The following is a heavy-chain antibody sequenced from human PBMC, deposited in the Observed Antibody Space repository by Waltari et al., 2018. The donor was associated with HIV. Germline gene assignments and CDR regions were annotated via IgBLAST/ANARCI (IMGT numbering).Heavy chain of an antibody. CDR1: GGSVINSDYY. V-gene: IGHV4-39*01. J-gene: IGHJ6*02. D-gene: IGHD2-8*01. Sequence: LQLQQSGPGLVKPSETLYLTCTVSGGSVINSDYYWDFIRQSPGKGLEWIGKIYYKGTTFYTPSLKSRVTMSADLSRNQFSLRLNSVTAADTAIYYCARRPRMAAFYLYYGMDVWGQGTTVTVSS. CDR2: IYYKGTT. CDR3: ARRPRMAAFYLYYGMDV.